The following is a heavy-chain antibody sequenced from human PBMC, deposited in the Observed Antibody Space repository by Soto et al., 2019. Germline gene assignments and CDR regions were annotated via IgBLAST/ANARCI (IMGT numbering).Heavy chain of an antibody. J-gene: IGHJ4*02. D-gene: IGHD6-19*01. V-gene: IGHV3-30*18. CDR2: ISSDGNNK. CDR3: VKGFIRQWVVPFDYFDY. Sequence: SGGSLRLSCAASGFTFSNFAMHWVRRAPGKGLEWVAVISSDGNNKYHTDSVKGRFTISRDSSNNTLYLQMNSLRVEDTAVYYCVKGFIRQWVVPFDYFDYWGQGTLVTVSS. CDR1: GFTFSNFA.